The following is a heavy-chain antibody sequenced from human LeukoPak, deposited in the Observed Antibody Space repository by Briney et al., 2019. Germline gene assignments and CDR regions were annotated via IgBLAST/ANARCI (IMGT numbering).Heavy chain of an antibody. CDR1: GFSFRHYG. V-gene: IGHV3-30*02. CDR2: IRYDGSNK. Sequence: GGSLRLSCAASGFSFRHYGMHWVRQAPGKGLEWVAFIRYDGSNKFYAASVKGRFTISRDNSKNTLYVQMNSLRAEDTAVYYCAKGGEGYWGQGTLVTVSS. CDR3: AKGGEGY. D-gene: IGHD3-16*01. J-gene: IGHJ4*02.